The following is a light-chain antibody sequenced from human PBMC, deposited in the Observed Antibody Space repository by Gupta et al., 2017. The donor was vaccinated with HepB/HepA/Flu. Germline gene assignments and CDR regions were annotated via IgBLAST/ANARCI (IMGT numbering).Light chain of an antibody. CDR1: TGHKNYA. J-gene: IGLJ3*02. CDR2: VIIYGRH. V-gene: IGLV4-69*01. CDR3: QRWDSSIPQGV. Sequence: QLVLTQSPSASASLEASVTLTCTLSTGHKNYAVAWHQQRQKQGPRYLLKVIIYGRHSKGDGIPERFSGSSSGDAPSLTIYRLQSEDEADYYCQRWDSSIPQGVFGGGTKLTVL.